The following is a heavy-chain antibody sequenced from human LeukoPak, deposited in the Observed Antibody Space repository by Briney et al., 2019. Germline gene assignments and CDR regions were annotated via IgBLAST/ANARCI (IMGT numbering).Heavy chain of an antibody. D-gene: IGHD4-17*01. J-gene: IGHJ5*02. V-gene: IGHV1-2*02. CDR1: GYTGSAYY. CDR3: ARVSWYGDPPSAWFDP. Sequence: AASVKVSCKASGYTGSAYYMHWVRQAAGQGLEWMGWINPNSGATKYAQKFQGRVTMTRDTSISTAYMEVSSLRSDDTAMYYCARVSWYGDPPSAWFDPWGQGTPVTVSS. CDR2: INPNSGAT.